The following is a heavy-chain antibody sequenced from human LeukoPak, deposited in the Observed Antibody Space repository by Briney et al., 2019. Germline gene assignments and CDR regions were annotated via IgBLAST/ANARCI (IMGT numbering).Heavy chain of an antibody. CDR3: AREVATTNYYYYMDG. V-gene: IGHV3-48*03. D-gene: IGHD5-12*01. J-gene: IGHJ6*03. CDR1: GFIFSSYE. CDR2: MRSSGSNI. Sequence: GGSLRLSSAAPGFIFSSYEMKCGCAALGKGLWRGSYMRSSGSNIYYEDSVKGRFTISRDNAKNSLYLQMNRLRAEDTAVYYCAREVATTNYYYYMDGWGKGTTVTVSS.